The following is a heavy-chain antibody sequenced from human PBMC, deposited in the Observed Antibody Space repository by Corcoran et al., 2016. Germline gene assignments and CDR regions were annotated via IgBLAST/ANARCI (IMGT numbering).Heavy chain of an antibody. Sequence: QVQLVESGGGVVQPGRSLRLSCAASGLIFSNYVMHWIRQAPGEGLEWVAVISYDGSKKYYADSMKGRFTISRDNSKKTLYLQMNSLRAEDTAVYYCAKAGGYFDWPHFDSWGQGTLVTVSS. CDR2: ISYDGSKK. CDR1: GLIFSNYV. D-gene: IGHD3-9*01. CDR3: AKAGGYFDWPHFDS. J-gene: IGHJ4*02. V-gene: IGHV3-30*18.